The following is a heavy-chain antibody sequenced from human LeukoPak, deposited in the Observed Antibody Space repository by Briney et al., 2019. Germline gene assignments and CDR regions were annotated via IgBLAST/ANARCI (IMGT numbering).Heavy chain of an antibody. D-gene: IGHD2-2*01. V-gene: IGHV4-34*01. Sequence: SETLSLTCAVYGGSFSGYYWSWIRQPPGKGLEWIGEINHSGSTNYNPSLKSRVTISVDTSKNQFSLKLSSVTAADTAVYYCARGRGYCSSTSCPKAIYSPVYYFDYWGQGTLVTVS. J-gene: IGHJ4*02. CDR3: ARGRGYCSSTSCPKAIYSPVYYFDY. CDR1: GGSFSGYY. CDR2: INHSGST.